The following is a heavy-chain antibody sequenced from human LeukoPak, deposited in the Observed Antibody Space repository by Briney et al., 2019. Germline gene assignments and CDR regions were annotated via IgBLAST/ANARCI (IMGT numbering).Heavy chain of an antibody. CDR3: ARHIRLGGDYLYFYYMDV. D-gene: IGHD4-17*01. Sequence: GESLKISCKGSGYTFTSNWIGWVRQMPGKGLEWMGIIYPGDSDTRYSPSFQGQVTISADKSISTAYLQWSSLKASDSAIYYCARHIRLGGDYLYFYYMDVWGKGTTVTVSS. J-gene: IGHJ6*03. CDR2: IYPGDSDT. V-gene: IGHV5-51*01. CDR1: GYTFTSNW.